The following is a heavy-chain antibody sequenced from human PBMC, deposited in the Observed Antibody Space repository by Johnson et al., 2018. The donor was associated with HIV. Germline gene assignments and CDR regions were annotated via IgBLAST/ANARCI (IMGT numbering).Heavy chain of an antibody. CDR2: ISGGSAGT. Sequence: QVQLVESGGGLVKPGGSLRLFCVGSGFTFSDYYMSWVRQAPGKGLEWIAYISGGSAGTFYADSVKGRFTISRDNAKNSLYLQMNSLRAEDTAVYYCAREYDAFDIWGQGTMVTVSS. V-gene: IGHV3-11*06. J-gene: IGHJ3*02. CDR1: GFTFSDYY. CDR3: AREYDAFDI.